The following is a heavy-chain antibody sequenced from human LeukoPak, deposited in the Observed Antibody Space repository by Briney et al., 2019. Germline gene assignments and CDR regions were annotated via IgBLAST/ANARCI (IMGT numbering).Heavy chain of an antibody. D-gene: IGHD1-26*01. CDR2: IYYSGST. J-gene: IGHJ6*02. CDR1: GGSISSSSYY. CDR3: ARYGSGSYKGYYGMDV. Sequence: PSETLSLTCTVSGGSISSSSYYCGWIRQPPGKGLEWIGSIYYSGSTYYNPSLKSRVTISVDTSKNQFSLKLSSVTAADTAVYYCARYGSGSYKGYYGMDVWGQGTTVTVSS. V-gene: IGHV4-39*01.